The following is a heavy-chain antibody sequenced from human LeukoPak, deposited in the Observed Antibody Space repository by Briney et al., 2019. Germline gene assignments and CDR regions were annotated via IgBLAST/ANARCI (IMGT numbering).Heavy chain of an antibody. D-gene: IGHD6-19*01. Sequence: ASVRVSCKPSGYTLTGYYLHWVRQAPGQALEWMGWISPNTGATVYAQNFQDRVTMSRDTSIDTAYMDLSSLRSDDTAVYYCARDRVGSGWPRPYYFEFWGQGTLVTVSS. CDR1: GYTLTGYY. CDR3: ARDRVGSGWPRPYYFEF. J-gene: IGHJ4*02. V-gene: IGHV1-2*02. CDR2: ISPNTGAT.